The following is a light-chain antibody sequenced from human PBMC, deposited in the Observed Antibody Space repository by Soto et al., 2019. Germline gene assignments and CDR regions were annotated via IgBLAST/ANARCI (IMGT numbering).Light chain of an antibody. J-gene: IGKJ2*01. CDR1: QSISSY. V-gene: IGKV1-39*01. CDR2: AAS. CDR3: QQSYSTPYT. Sequence: DIQMTQSPSSLSASVGDRVTITCRASQSISSYLHWYQQKPGKSPKLLIYAASSLQSGVPSRFSGSRSGTDFTLTISSLQPEDFATYYCQQSYSTPYTFGQGTKLEIK.